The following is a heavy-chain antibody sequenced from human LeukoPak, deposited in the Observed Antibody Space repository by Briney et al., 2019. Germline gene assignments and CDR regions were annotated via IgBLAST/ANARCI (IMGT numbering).Heavy chain of an antibody. CDR2: INYSGST. V-gene: IGHV4-34*01. Sequence: SETLSLTCGVYDGSFSGYSWSWIRQSPDKGLEWIGEINYSGSTNYNPSLKSRVTISVDTSKNQFSLKLSSVTAADTAVYYCVRGRGWLVRPGRYFDYWGQGTLVTVSS. CDR3: VRGRGWLVRPGRYFDY. CDR1: DGSFSGYS. J-gene: IGHJ4*02. D-gene: IGHD6-19*01.